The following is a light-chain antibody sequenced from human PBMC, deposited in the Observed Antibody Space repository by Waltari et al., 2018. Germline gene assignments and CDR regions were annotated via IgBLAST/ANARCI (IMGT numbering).Light chain of an antibody. CDR2: WSS. V-gene: IGKV4-1*01. CDR1: QTVLHSSDTKNY. CDR3: HQYSSTPLT. Sequence: DIVMTQSPDSLAVSLGERATINCKSSQTVLHSSDTKNYVAWYQQKPGQPPKLLIYWSSTRESGVPDRFSGSGSETDFTLTISSLQAEEEAVYYCHQYSSTPLTFGQGTKVEV. J-gene: IGKJ1*01.